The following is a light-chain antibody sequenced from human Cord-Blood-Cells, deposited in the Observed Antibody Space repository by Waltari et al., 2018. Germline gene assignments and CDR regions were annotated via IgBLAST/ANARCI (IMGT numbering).Light chain of an antibody. CDR2: EVS. V-gene: IGKV2-29*02. CDR1: ESLLHSDGKTY. Sequence: DIVMTQTLLSLSVTPGQPASISCKSSESLLHSDGKTYLYWYLQKPGQSPQLLIYEVSSRLSGVPDRFSGSGSGTDFTLKISRVEAEDVWVYYYMQGIHLPLTFGGGTKVEIK. CDR3: MQGIHLPLT. J-gene: IGKJ4*01.